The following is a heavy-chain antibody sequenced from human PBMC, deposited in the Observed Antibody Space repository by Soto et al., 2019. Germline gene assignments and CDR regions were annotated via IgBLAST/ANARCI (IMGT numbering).Heavy chain of an antibody. CDR3: ARVAPYYYDSSGYEDDAFDI. V-gene: IGHV1-69*13. D-gene: IGHD3-22*01. CDR2: IIPIFGTA. J-gene: IGHJ3*02. Sequence: GASVKVSCKASGGTFSSYAISWVRQAPGQGLEWMGGIIPIFGTANYAQKFQGRVTITADDSTSTAYMELSSLRSEDTAVYYCARVAPYYYDSSGYEDDAFDIWGQGTMVTVSS. CDR1: GGTFSSYA.